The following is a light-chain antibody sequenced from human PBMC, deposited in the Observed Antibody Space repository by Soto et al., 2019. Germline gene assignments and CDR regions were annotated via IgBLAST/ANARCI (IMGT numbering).Light chain of an antibody. V-gene: IGKV3-20*01. CDR3: QQYGTSPWT. Sequence: EIVLTQSPGTVSLSPGERATLSCRASQSVTSNYVAWYQQKPGQAPRLLLYGAFSRPTGIPDRFSGSGSGTDFTLTISRLEPEDFAVYHCQQYGTSPWTFGQGTKVEVK. CDR2: GAF. CDR1: QSVTSNY. J-gene: IGKJ1*01.